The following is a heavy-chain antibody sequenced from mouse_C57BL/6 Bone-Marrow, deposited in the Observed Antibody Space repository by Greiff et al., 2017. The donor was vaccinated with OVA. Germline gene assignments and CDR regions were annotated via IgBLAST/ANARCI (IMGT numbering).Heavy chain of an antibody. Sequence: DVKLVESGGGLVKPGGSLKLSCAASGFTFSSYAMSWVRQTPEKRLEWVATISDGGSYTYYPDNVKGRFTISRDNAKNNLDLQMSHLKSEDTAMYYCARDAVTTVVATYFDYWGQGTTLTVSS. CDR1: GFTFSSYA. CDR2: ISDGGSYT. CDR3: ARDAVTTVVATYFDY. D-gene: IGHD1-1*01. V-gene: IGHV5-4*03. J-gene: IGHJ2*01.